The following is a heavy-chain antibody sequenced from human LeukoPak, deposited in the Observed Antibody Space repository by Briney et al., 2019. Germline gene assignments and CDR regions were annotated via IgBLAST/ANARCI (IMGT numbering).Heavy chain of an antibody. V-gene: IGHV3-23*01. D-gene: IGHD2-2*01. CDR3: ARTFYCSSTSCRHYYYYYMDV. CDR1: GFTFSSYS. CDR2: ISGSGGST. J-gene: IGHJ6*03. Sequence: GGSLRLSCAASGFTFSSYSMNWVRQAPGKGLEWVSAISGSGGSTYYADSVKGRFTISRDNSKNTLYLQMNSLRAEDTAVYYCARTFYCSSTSCRHYYYYYMDVWGKGTTVTVSS.